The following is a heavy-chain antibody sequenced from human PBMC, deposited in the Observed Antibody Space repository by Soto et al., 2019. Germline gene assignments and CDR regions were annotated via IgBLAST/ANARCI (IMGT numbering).Heavy chain of an antibody. CDR1: GGTFSSYA. D-gene: IGHD4-4*01. CDR2: IIPIFGTA. J-gene: IGHJ6*02. V-gene: IGHV1-69*13. Sequence: GASVKVSCKASGGTFSSYAISWVRQAPGQGLEWMGVIIPIFGTANYAQKFQGRVTITADESTSTAYMELSSLRSEDTAVYYCARGGAYSKKGGYYYYGMDVWGQGTTVTVSS. CDR3: ARGGAYSKKGGYYYYGMDV.